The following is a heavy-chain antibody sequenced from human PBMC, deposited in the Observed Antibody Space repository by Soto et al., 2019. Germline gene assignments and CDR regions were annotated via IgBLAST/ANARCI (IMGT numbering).Heavy chain of an antibody. Sequence: PGGSLRLSCAASGFTFSSYAMSWVRQAPGKGLEWVSAISGSGGSTYYADSVKGRFTISRGNSKNTLYLQMNSLRAEDTAVYYCAKETLLRYYDILTGKTDQAHPMDVWGKGTTVTVSS. CDR1: GFTFSSYA. J-gene: IGHJ6*03. D-gene: IGHD3-9*01. CDR3: AKETLLRYYDILTGKTDQAHPMDV. CDR2: ISGSGGST. V-gene: IGHV3-23*01.